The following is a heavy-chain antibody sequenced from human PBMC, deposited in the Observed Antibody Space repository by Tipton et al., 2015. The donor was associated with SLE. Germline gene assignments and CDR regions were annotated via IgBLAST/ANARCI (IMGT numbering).Heavy chain of an antibody. CDR2: IHPFTGAT. CDR1: EYTFTGYY. V-gene: IGHV1-2*06. D-gene: IGHD3-22*01. CDR3: ARERGDSDSKHAFDI. Sequence: QLVQSGAEVKKPGASVKVSCKASEYTFTGYYLHWVRQAPGEGLEWVGRIHPFTGATNYAQNFQGRVTMTRDTSTSTAYMALNSLRSDDTAVYFCARERGDSDSKHAFDIWGQGTLVTVSS. J-gene: IGHJ3*02.